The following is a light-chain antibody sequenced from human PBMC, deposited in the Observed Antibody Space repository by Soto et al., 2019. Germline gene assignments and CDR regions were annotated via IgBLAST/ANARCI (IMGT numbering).Light chain of an antibody. CDR1: SSDVGSYNY. V-gene: IGLV2-8*01. CDR3: TSYAGSNNPVV. Sequence: QSALTQPPSASGSPGQSVTISCTGTSSDVGSYNYVSWYQQHPDKAPKLIIYGVNERPSGVPDRCSGSKSGNTASLTVSGLQAEDEADYYCTSYAGSNNPVVSGGGTKLTVL. CDR2: GVN. J-gene: IGLJ3*02.